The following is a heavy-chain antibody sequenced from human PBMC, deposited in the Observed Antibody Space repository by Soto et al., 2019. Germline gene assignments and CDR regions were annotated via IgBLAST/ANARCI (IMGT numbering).Heavy chain of an antibody. Sequence: SGPTLVNPTQILTLTCTFSGFSLNNGGEGVAWIRQPPGKALEWLAFIYWDDDKRYSPSLKSRLTITKDTSKNQVVLTMTNMDPVDTATYYCARGPTGYSSGWYGDYWGQGTLVTVSS. D-gene: IGHD6-19*01. J-gene: IGHJ4*02. V-gene: IGHV2-5*02. CDR3: ARGPTGYSSGWYGDY. CDR2: IYWDDDK. CDR1: GFSLNNGGEG.